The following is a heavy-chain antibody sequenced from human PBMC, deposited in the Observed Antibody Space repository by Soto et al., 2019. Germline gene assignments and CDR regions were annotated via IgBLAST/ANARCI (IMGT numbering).Heavy chain of an antibody. CDR1: GFTFSSYA. Sequence: GGSLRLSCAASGFTFSSYAMTWVRQAPGKGLEWVSTISGTGGNTYYADSVKGRFTISRDNSKNTVYLQMNSLRAEDTAVYYCVKAVYLMDFDYWGQGALATCPQ. CDR3: VKAVYLMDFDY. CDR2: ISGTGGNT. J-gene: IGHJ4*02. D-gene: IGHD1-20*01. V-gene: IGHV3-23*01.